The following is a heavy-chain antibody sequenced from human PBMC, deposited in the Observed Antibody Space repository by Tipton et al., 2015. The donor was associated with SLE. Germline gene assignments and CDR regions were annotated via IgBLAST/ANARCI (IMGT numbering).Heavy chain of an antibody. V-gene: IGHV4-39*01. J-gene: IGHJ1*01. D-gene: IGHD6-19*01. CDR3: ARHAAVVGNVQH. Sequence: TLSLTCTVSGGSISSSNYYWGWIRQPPGNGLEWIGSIYYSGSTYYNPSLNSRVTISVDTSKNRFSPKLSSMTAADTAVYYCARHAAVVGNVQHWGPGTLATVSS. CDR2: IYYSGST. CDR1: GGSISSSNYY.